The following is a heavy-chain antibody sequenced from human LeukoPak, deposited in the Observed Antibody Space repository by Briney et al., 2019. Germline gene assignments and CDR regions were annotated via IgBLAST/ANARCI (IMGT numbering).Heavy chain of an antibody. CDR1: GFTFSSYS. V-gene: IGHV3-21*01. Sequence: PGGSLRLSCTGSGFTFSSYSMNWVRQAPGKGLEWVSSISSSSSYRYYEESVKGRFSISRDNARNSLYLQMNSLRAEDTAVYYCARDSLNEAILWWSIDYWGQGTLVTVSS. J-gene: IGHJ4*02. CDR3: ARDSLNEAILWWSIDY. D-gene: IGHD2-21*01. CDR2: ISSSSSYR.